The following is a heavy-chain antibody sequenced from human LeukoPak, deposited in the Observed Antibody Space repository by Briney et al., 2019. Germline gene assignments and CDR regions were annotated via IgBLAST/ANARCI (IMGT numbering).Heavy chain of an antibody. CDR3: ANDYDSSGYRSNWFDP. CDR1: GFTFSSYG. D-gene: IGHD3-22*01. J-gene: IGHJ5*02. Sequence: EGSLRLSCAASGFTFSSYGMHWVRQAPGKGLEWVAFIRYDGSNKYYADSVKGRFTISRDNSKNTLYLQMNSLRAEDTAVYYCANDYDSSGYRSNWFDPWGQGTLVTVSS. V-gene: IGHV3-30*02. CDR2: IRYDGSNK.